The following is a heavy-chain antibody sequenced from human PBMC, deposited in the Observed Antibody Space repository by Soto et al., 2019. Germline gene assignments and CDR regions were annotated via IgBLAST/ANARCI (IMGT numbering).Heavy chain of an antibody. D-gene: IGHD3-3*02. CDR1: GFTFSSYG. CDR3: ARDLLTRIFGVVITQDYGMDV. CDR2: IWYDGSNK. J-gene: IGHJ6*02. V-gene: IGHV3-33*01. Sequence: PGGSPRLSCAASGFTFSSYGMHWVRQAPGKGLEWVAVIWYDGSNKYYAASVKGRFTISRDNSKNTLYLQMNSLRAEDTAVYYCARDLLTRIFGVVITQDYGMDVWGQGTTVTVSS.